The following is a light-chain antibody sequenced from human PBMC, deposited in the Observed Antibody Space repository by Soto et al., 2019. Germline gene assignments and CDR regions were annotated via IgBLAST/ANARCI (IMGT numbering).Light chain of an antibody. CDR3: SSYAGSNNVVV. J-gene: IGLJ2*01. Sequence: QSALTQPPSASGSPGQSVTISCTGTSSDVGGYNFVSWYQHHPGKAPKLMLYEVSKRPSGVPDRFSGSKSGNTASLTVSGLQAEDEADYYCSSYAGSNNVVVFGGGTKLTVL. CDR1: SSDVGGYNF. CDR2: EVS. V-gene: IGLV2-8*01.